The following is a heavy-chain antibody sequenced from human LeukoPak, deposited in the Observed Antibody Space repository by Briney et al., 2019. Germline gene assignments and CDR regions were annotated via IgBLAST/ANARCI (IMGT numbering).Heavy chain of an antibody. V-gene: IGHV4-34*01. J-gene: IGHJ4*02. Sequence: KSGGSLRLSCAASGFTFSSYSMNWIRQPPGKGLEWIGEINHSGSTNYNPSLKSRVTISVDTSKNQFSLKLSSVTAADTAVYYCARGDSVGATRAVFDYWGQGTLVTVSS. CDR3: ARGDSVGATRAVFDY. D-gene: IGHD1-26*01. CDR1: GFTFSSYS. CDR2: INHSGST.